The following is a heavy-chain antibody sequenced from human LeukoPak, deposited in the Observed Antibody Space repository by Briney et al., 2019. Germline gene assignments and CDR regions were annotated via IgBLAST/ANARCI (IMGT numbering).Heavy chain of an antibody. Sequence: ASVKVSCKASGYTFTSYGISWVRQAPGQGLEWMGWINPNSGGTNYAQKFQGRVTMTRDTSISTAYMELSRLRSDDTAVYYCARAAYLSPDTTWFGAFDIWGQGTRVTVSS. J-gene: IGHJ3*02. CDR2: INPNSGGT. CDR3: ARAAYLSPDTTWFGAFDI. V-gene: IGHV1-2*02. CDR1: GYTFTSYG. D-gene: IGHD2-2*01.